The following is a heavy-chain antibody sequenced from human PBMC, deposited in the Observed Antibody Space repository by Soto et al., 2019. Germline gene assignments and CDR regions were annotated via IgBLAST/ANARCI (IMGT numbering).Heavy chain of an antibody. CDR3: ARGRNIAARLYPLRTYYFDY. V-gene: IGHV4-34*01. Sequence: LETLSLTCAVYGGSFSGYYWSWIRQPPGKGLEWIGEINHSGSTNYNPSLKSRVTISVDTSKNQFSLRLSSVTAADTAVYYCARGRNIAARLYPLRTYYFDYWGQGTLVTVSS. D-gene: IGHD6-6*01. CDR1: GGSFSGYY. J-gene: IGHJ4*02. CDR2: INHSGST.